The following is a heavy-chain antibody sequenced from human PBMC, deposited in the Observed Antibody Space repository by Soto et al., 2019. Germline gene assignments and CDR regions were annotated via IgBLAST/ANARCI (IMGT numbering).Heavy chain of an antibody. D-gene: IGHD3-10*01. CDR2: INHSGTV. V-gene: IGHV4-34*01. J-gene: IGHJ4*02. CDR3: ARAGAALVRGSIGVFDD. Sequence: QVHLQQWGAGLLKPSETLSLTCAVNGGAFNGYYWTWIRQSPGKGLQWIGEINHSGTVDYNPSLTSRVTFSIDTSKKQFSLTLTSVPAADTAVYYCARAGAALVRGSIGVFDDWGQGTLVTVSS. CDR1: GGAFNGYY.